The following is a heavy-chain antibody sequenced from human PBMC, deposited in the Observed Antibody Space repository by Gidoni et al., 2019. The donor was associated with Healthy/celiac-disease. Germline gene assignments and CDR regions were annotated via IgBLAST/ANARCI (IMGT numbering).Heavy chain of an antibody. CDR1: GFDLSRYS. CDR3: ARTNPFGSGYYESLYYYYGMDV. D-gene: IGHD3-3*01. CDR2: ISSWSSYI. V-gene: IGHV3-21*01. J-gene: IGHJ6*02. Sequence: EVQLVESGGGLVKPGGCLRLSCADSGFDLSRYSRNWVRQAPGKGLEWFSPISSWSSYIYYAASVKGRFTISRDNAKNSLYLQMNSLRAEDTAVYYCARTNPFGSGYYESLYYYYGMDVWGQGTTVTVSS.